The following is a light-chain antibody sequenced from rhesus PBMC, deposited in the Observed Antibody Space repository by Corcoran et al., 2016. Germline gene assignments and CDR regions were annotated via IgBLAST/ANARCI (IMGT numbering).Light chain of an antibody. CDR2: GAS. CDR1: QGVGSY. Sequence: ETVVTQSPATLALSPGERATLSCRASQGVGSYLAWYQQKPGQAPRLLINGASSRATGIPDRFSGSGSGTDFTLTISSLEPEDVGVYYCQQSSNLFTFGPGTKLDIK. J-gene: IGKJ3*01. V-gene: IGKV3-24*04. CDR3: QQSSNLFT.